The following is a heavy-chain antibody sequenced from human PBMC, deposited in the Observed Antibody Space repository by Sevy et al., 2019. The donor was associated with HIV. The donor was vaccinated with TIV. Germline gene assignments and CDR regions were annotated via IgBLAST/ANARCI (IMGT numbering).Heavy chain of an antibody. CDR2: IKSKTDGGSA. CDR1: GYTFNNAW. Sequence: GGSLRLSCAASGYTFNNAWMSWVRQAPGKGLEWLGRIKSKTDGGSAEYASPVKGRFTISRHDSKSTLYLQMNRLRTEATGVYYCTGATVFGATWFDPWGQGALVTVSS. J-gene: IGHJ5*02. CDR3: TGATVFGATWFDP. V-gene: IGHV3-15*01. D-gene: IGHD3-3*01.